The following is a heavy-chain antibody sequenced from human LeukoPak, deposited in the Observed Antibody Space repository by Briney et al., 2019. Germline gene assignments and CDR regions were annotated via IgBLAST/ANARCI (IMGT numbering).Heavy chain of an antibody. J-gene: IGHJ4*02. D-gene: IGHD3-3*01. V-gene: IGHV1-2*02. Sequence: ASVKVSCKASGYTFTGYYMHWVRQAPGQGLEWMGWINPNSGGTNYAQKFQGRVTMTRDTSISTAYMELSRLRSDDTAVYYCARGTPSRFLEWYLDYWGQGTLVTVSS. CDR2: INPNSGGT. CDR1: GYTFTGYY. CDR3: ARGTPSRFLEWYLDY.